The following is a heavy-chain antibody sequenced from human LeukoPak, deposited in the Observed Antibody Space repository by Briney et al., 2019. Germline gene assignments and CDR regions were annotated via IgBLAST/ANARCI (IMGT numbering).Heavy chain of an antibody. J-gene: IGHJ5*02. CDR2: LSYDGSNK. V-gene: IGHV3-30-3*01. CDR3: ARESYDSSGLQNWFDP. CDR1: GFTFSSYA. D-gene: IGHD3-22*01. Sequence: GGSLRLSCAASGFTFSSYAMHWVRQAPGKGLEWVTVLSYDGSNKYYADSVKGRFTISRDNSKNTLYLQMNSLRAEDTAVYYCARESYDSSGLQNWFDPWGQGTLVTVSS.